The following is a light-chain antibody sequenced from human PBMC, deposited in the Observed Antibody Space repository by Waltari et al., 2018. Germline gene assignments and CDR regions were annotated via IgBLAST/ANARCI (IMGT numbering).Light chain of an antibody. J-gene: IGKJ5*01. CDR2: AAS. CDR3: QQRSNWPIS. Sequence: EIVLTQSPATLSLSPGERATLSCRASQSVSDYLAWYQQNPGQAPRLLLSAASNRATGIPARFSGSGSGTDFTLTISSLEPEDFAFYYCQQRSNWPISFGQGTRLEIK. V-gene: IGKV3-11*01. CDR1: QSVSDY.